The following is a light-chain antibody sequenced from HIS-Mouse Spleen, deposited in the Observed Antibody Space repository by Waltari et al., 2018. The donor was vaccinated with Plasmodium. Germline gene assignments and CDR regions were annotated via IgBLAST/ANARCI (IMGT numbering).Light chain of an antibody. CDR1: KSVSSY. CDR3: QQRSNWPRVLT. Sequence: EIVLTHSPATLSLSPGEGASLSCRASKSVSSYLACYQQKHGQAPRLFIYDASNRATGIPARFSGSGSGTDFTLTISSLEPEDFAVYYCQQRSNWPRVLTFGGGTKVEIK. CDR2: DAS. J-gene: IGKJ4*01. V-gene: IGKV3-11*01.